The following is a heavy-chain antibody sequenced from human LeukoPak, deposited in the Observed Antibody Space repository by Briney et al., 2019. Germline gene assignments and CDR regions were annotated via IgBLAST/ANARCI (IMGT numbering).Heavy chain of an antibody. J-gene: IGHJ4*02. V-gene: IGHV4-34*01. CDR1: GGSFSGYY. D-gene: IGHD5-12*01. Sequence: SETLSLTCAVYGGSFSGYYWSWIRQPTGKGLEWIGEINHSGSTNYNPSLKSRVTISVDTSKNQFSLKLSSVTAADTAVYYCARINVDIVATINFDYWGQGTLVTVSS. CDR3: ARINVDIVATINFDY. CDR2: INHSGST.